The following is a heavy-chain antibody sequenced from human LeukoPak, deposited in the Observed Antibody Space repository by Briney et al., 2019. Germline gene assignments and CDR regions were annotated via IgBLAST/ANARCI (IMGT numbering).Heavy chain of an antibody. CDR2: IYTSGST. CDR3: ARAGEVGATSVRTYNWFDP. D-gene: IGHD1-26*01. J-gene: IGHJ5*02. Sequence: SETLSLTCTVSGGSISSYYWSWIRQPAGKGLEWIGRIYTSGSTNYNPSLKSRVTMSVDTSKNQFSLKLSSVTAADTAVYYCARAGEVGATSVRTYNWFDPWGQGTLVTVSS. CDR1: GGSISSYY. V-gene: IGHV4-4*07.